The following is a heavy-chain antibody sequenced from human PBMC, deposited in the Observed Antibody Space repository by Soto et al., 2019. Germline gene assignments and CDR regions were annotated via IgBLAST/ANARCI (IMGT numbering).Heavy chain of an antibody. V-gene: IGHV3-49*03. J-gene: IGHJ4*02. CDR1: NSGGYS. CDR2: IRSKTYGGTT. CDR3: ARRKYLDY. Sequence: NSGGYSWTWIRQPPGKGLEWIGYIRSKTYGGTTEYAASVKGRFTISRDDSKRVAHLQMNSLESEDTAVYYCARRKYLDYWGQGTLVTVSS.